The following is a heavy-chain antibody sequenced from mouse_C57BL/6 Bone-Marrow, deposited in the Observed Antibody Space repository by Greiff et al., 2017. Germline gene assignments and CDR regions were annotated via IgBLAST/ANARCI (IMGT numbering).Heavy chain of an antibody. CDR3: ARDWPYYYGSSYWYFDV. Sequence: QVQLQQPGAELVKPGASVKLSCKASGYTFTSYWMQWVKQRPGQGLEWIGEIDPSDSYTNYNQKFKGKATLTVDTSSSTAYMQRSSMTSEDSAVYYCARDWPYYYGSSYWYFDVWGTGTTVTVSS. CDR2: IDPSDSYT. J-gene: IGHJ1*03. D-gene: IGHD1-1*01. V-gene: IGHV1-50*01. CDR1: GYTFTSYW.